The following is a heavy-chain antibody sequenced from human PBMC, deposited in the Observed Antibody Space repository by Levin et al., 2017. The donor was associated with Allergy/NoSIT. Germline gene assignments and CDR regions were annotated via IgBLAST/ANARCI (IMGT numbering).Heavy chain of an antibody. Sequence: ASVKVSCKASGYTFTSYGISWVRQAPGQGLEWMGWISAYNGNTNYAQKLQGRVTMTTDTSTSTAYMELRSLRSDDTAVYYCARGPDPYYDFWSGDYTVDYWGQGTLVTVSS. CDR1: GYTFTSYG. CDR3: ARGPDPYYDFWSGDYTVDY. CDR2: ISAYNGNT. J-gene: IGHJ4*02. V-gene: IGHV1-18*01. D-gene: IGHD3-3*01.